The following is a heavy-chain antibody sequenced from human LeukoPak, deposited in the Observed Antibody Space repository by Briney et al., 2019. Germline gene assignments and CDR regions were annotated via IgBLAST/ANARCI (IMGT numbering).Heavy chain of an antibody. CDR1: GFTFSSYA. D-gene: IGHD5-12*01. CDR2: ISGSGGST. CDR3: AKAKNYSGYLYFDY. Sequence: PGGSLRLCCAASGFTFSSYAMSWVRQAAGKGLEWVSAISGSGGSTYYADSVKGRFTISRDNSKNTLYLQMNSLRAEDTAVYYCAKAKNYSGYLYFDYWGQGTLVTVSS. J-gene: IGHJ4*02. V-gene: IGHV3-23*01.